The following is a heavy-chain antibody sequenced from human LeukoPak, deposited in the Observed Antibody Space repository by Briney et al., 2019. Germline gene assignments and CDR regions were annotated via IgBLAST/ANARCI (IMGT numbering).Heavy chain of an antibody. Sequence: GGSLRLSCAASGFTFSDYYMSWIRQAPGKGLEWVSYISSSGSTIYYADSVKGRFTISSDNAKNSLYLQMNSLRAEDTAVYYCAREGYCSSTSCYDYWGQGTLVTVSS. V-gene: IGHV3-11*04. CDR1: GFTFSDYY. CDR3: AREGYCSSTSCYDY. J-gene: IGHJ4*02. CDR2: ISSSGSTI. D-gene: IGHD2-2*01.